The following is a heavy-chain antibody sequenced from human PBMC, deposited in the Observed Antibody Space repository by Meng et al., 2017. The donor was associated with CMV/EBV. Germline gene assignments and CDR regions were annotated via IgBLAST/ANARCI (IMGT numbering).Heavy chain of an antibody. V-gene: IGHV3-7*01. J-gene: IGHJ6*02. CDR1: GFTFSSYW. CDR3: ARDPYDFWTSYYYGMDV. Sequence: GSLRLSCAASGFTFSSYWMSWVRQAPGKGLEWVANIKQDGSEKYYVDSVKGRFTISRDNAKNSLYLQMNSLRAEDTAVYYCARDPYDFWTSYYYGMDVWGQGTTVTVSS. CDR2: IKQDGSEK. D-gene: IGHD3-3*01.